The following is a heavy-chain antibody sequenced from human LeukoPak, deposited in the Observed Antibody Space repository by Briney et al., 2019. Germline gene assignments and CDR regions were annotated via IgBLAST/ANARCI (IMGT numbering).Heavy chain of an antibody. D-gene: IGHD2-15*01. CDR1: GYSFTSYW. J-gene: IGHJ3*02. V-gene: IGHV5-51*01. CDR2: IYPGDSDT. CDR3: ASRGYCSGGSCHPGAFDI. Sequence: GESLKISCKGSGYSFTSYWIGWVRQMPGKGLEWMGIIYPGDSDTRYSPSFQGQVTISADKSISTAYLQWSSLKASDTAMYYCASRGYCSGGSCHPGAFDIWGQGTMVTVSS.